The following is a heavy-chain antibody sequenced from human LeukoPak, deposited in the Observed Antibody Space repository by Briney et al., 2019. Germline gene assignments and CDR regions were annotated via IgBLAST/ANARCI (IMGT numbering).Heavy chain of an antibody. CDR2: INHSGST. J-gene: IGHJ3*02. Sequence: SETLSLTCAVYGGSFSGYYWSWIRQPPGKGLEWIGEINHSGSTNYNPSLKSRVTISVDTSKNQFSLKLSSVTAADTAVYYCAREGALTVTKDAFDIWGQGTMVTVSS. V-gene: IGHV4-34*01. CDR1: GGSFSGYY. D-gene: IGHD4-17*01. CDR3: AREGALTVTKDAFDI.